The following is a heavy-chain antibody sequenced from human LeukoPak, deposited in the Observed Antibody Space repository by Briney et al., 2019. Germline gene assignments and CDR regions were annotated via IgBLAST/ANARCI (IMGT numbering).Heavy chain of an antibody. CDR2: IHHSGST. CDR3: ARGGRQWLVHYFDY. J-gene: IGHJ4*02. V-gene: IGHV4-38-2*02. CDR1: GYFISSGYY. Sequence: SETLSLTCTVSGYFISSGYYWGWIRQPPGKGLQWIGSIHHSGSTYYNPSLKSRVTISVDTSKNQFSLKLSSVTAADTAVYYCARGGRQWLVHYFDYWGQGTLVTVSS. D-gene: IGHD6-19*01.